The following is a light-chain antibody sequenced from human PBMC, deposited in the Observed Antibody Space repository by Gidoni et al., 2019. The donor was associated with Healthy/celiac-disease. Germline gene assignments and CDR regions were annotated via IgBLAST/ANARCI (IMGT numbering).Light chain of an antibody. V-gene: IGKV1-33*01. CDR2: DAS. J-gene: IGKJ4*01. CDR1: QDISNY. Sequence: DIQMTQSPSSLSASVGDRVTITCQASQDISNYLNWYQQKPGKAPKLLIYDASNLETGVPSRFSGSGSGTDFTFTISSLQPEDIATYYCQQYDNLPTXGXGTKVEIK. CDR3: QQYDNLPT.